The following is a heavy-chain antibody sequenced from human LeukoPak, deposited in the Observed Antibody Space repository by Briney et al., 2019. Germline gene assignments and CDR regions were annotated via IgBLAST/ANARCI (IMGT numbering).Heavy chain of an antibody. CDR2: ISSSSNYI. J-gene: IGHJ4*02. V-gene: IGHV3-21*01. CDR3: ARDEGVSFDY. Sequence: GGSLRLSCVTSGFTFSAYNMNWVRQAPGKGLEWVSCISSSSNYIYYADSVKGRFTISRDNAKNSLYLQMNSLRAEDTAVYYCARDEGVSFDYWGQGTLVTVSS. CDR1: GFTFSAYN.